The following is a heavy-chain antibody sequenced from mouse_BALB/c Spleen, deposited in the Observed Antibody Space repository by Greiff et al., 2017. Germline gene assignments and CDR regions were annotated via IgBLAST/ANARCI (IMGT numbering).Heavy chain of an antibody. J-gene: IGHJ2*01. CDR3: TRVRGDY. V-gene: IGHV5-6-4*01. Sequence: EVKLVESGGGLVKPGGSLKLSCAASGFTFSSYTMSWVRQTPEKRLEWVATISSGGSYTYYPDSVKGRFTISRDNAKNTLYLQMSSLKSEDTAMYYCTRVRGDYWGQGTTLTVSS. CDR1: GFTFSSYT. CDR2: ISSGGSYT.